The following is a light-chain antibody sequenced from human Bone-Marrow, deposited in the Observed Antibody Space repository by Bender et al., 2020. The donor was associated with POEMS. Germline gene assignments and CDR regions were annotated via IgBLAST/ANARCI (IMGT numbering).Light chain of an antibody. CDR2: EDN. V-gene: IGLV2-14*02. CDR1: SSDVRSYDF. CDR3: SSYTTSLTLI. Sequence: QTALTQPASVSGSPGQSITISCTATSSDVRSYDFVSWYQQHPGKAPKLMIYEDNKRPSGLSNRFFGSKSGNTASLTISGLQAEDEADYYCSSYTTSLTLIFGGGTKLTVL. J-gene: IGLJ2*01.